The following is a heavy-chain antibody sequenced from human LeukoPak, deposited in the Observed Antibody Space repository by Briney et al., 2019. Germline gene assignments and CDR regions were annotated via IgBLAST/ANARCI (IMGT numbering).Heavy chain of an antibody. CDR2: ISGSGGST. D-gene: IGHD5-18*01. Sequence: PGGSQRLSCAASGLTFRSCAITCVRQAPGKGLEWVSVISGSGGSTYYADSVKGRFNITRDNSKNTLYLQMNSLRAEDTAVYYCAKGRTWLQLWHSIGYWGQGTLVTVSS. CDR3: AKGRTWLQLWHSIGY. V-gene: IGHV3-23*01. J-gene: IGHJ4*02. CDR1: GLTFRSCA.